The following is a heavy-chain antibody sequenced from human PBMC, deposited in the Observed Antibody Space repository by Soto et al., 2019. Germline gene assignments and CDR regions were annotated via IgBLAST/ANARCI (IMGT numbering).Heavy chain of an antibody. CDR1: GGSISSGGYY. D-gene: IGHD4-17*01. CDR3: ARILTFNGDFDYYYYGMDV. Sequence: SETLSLTCTVSGGSISSGGYYWSWIRQHPGKGLEWIGYIYYSGSTYYNPSLKSRITISVDTSKNQFSLKLSSVTAADTAVYYCARILTFNGDFDYYYYGMDVWGQGTTVTVSS. V-gene: IGHV4-31*03. CDR2: IYYSGST. J-gene: IGHJ6*02.